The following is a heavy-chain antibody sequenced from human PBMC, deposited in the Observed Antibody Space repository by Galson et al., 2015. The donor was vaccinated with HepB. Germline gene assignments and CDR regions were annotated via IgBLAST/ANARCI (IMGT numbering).Heavy chain of an antibody. V-gene: IGHV3-23*01. CDR2: TSGSGGST. CDR1: GFTFSSYA. D-gene: IGHD2-2*01. CDR3: AKDVIVVVPVALDY. Sequence: SLRLSCAASGFTFSSYAMSWVRQAPGKGLEWVSATSGSGGSTYYADSVKGRFTISRDNSKNTLHLQMNSLRAEDTAVYYCAKDVIVVVPVALDYWGQGTLVTVSS. J-gene: IGHJ4*02.